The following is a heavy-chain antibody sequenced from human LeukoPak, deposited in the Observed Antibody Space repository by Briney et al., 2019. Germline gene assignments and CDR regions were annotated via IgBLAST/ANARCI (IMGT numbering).Heavy chain of an antibody. V-gene: IGHV1-18*01. CDR2: ISAYNGNT. CDR1: VYTFTSYG. J-gene: IGHJ4*02. Sequence: ASVKVSCKASVYTFTSYGISWVRQAPGQGLEWMGWISAYNGNTNYAQKLQGRVTMTTDTSTSTAYMELRSLRSDDTAVYYCARSGLEGSSWYGGVDYWGQGTLVTVSS. CDR3: ARSGLEGSSWYGGVDY. D-gene: IGHD6-13*01.